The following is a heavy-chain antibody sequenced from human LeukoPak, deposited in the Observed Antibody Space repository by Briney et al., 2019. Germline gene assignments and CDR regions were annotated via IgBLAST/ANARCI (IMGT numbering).Heavy chain of an antibody. CDR2: ISWNSGSI. V-gene: IGHV3-9*01. CDR3: AKAAYSSSWYGAPDYYYMDV. CDR1: GFMFDDYG. J-gene: IGHJ6*03. D-gene: IGHD6-13*01. Sequence: PGGSLRLSCAASGFMFDDYGMSWVRQAPGKGLEWVSGISWNSGSIGYADSVKGRFTISRDNAKNSLYLQMNSLRAEDTALYYCAKAAYSSSWYGAPDYYYMDVWGKGTTVTISS.